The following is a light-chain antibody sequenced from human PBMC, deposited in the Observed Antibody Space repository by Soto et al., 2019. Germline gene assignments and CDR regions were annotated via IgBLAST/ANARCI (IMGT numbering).Light chain of an antibody. V-gene: IGKV1-5*03. J-gene: IGKJ1*01. CDR3: QQYETFSPWT. CDR1: QSIDTW. Sequence: SGSLGDRVTITCRASQSIDTWVAWYQQKPGTAPKLLVYKATILQSGVPSRFSGSGSGTEFTLAISNLQPDDFATYYCQQYETFSPWTFGQGTKVEIK. CDR2: KAT.